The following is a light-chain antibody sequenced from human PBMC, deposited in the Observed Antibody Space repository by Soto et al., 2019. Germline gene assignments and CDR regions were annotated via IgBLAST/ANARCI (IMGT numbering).Light chain of an antibody. V-gene: IGLV2-14*01. CDR1: SSDLGGLNY. CDR3: SSYTTVPSPQWV. J-gene: IGLJ3*02. CDR2: KVD. Sequence: QSALTQPASVSGSPGQSITIPCSGRSSDLGGLNYVSWYQQHPGKVPKLIIYKVDNRPSGISDRFSASKSGNTASLTISGLQAEDEAPYCCSSYTTVPSPQWVFAGGTKLTVL.